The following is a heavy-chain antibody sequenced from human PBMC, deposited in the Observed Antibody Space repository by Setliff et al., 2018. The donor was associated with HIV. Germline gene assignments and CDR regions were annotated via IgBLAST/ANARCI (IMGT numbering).Heavy chain of an antibody. Sequence: LSLTCTVSGGSISSYYWSWIRQPPGKGLEWIGYIYHSGSTNYNPALKSRVTISVDVSKEKFSLRLTSVTAADTAVYYCARVVSGYWGGYYYYYMDVWGKGTTVTVSS. CDR3: ARVVSGYWGGYYYYYMDV. J-gene: IGHJ6*03. CDR2: IYHSGST. CDR1: GGSISSYY. V-gene: IGHV4-59*01. D-gene: IGHD3-22*01.